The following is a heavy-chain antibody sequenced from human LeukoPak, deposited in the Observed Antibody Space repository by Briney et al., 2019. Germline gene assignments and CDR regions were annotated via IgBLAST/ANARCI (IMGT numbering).Heavy chain of an antibody. V-gene: IGHV3-74*01. CDR3: ARAYCSGGSCYSCADY. CDR1: GFNFSSYW. Sequence: GGSLRLSCVASGFNFSSYWMHWVRQVPGKGLVWVSRIKSDGNTTSYADSVKGRFTISRDNAKNTLYLQMNSLRAEDTAVYYCARAYCSGGSCYSCADYWGQGTLVTVSS. D-gene: IGHD2-15*01. CDR2: IKSDGNTT. J-gene: IGHJ4*02.